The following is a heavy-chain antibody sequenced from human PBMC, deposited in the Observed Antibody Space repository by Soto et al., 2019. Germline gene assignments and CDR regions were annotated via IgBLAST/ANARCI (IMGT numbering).Heavy chain of an antibody. Sequence: QITLKESGPTLVKPTQTLTLTCTFSGFSLSSTRVAVGWIRQPPGKALEWLALIYWDDDKRYSPFLKSRLTIXXXTXKNQVVLTITNMDPVDTATYYCAHSVVAGLGYYFDYWGQGTLVTVSS. CDR3: AHSVVAGLGYYFDY. D-gene: IGHD6-19*01. CDR2: IYWDDDK. CDR1: GFSLSSTRVA. V-gene: IGHV2-5*02. J-gene: IGHJ4*02.